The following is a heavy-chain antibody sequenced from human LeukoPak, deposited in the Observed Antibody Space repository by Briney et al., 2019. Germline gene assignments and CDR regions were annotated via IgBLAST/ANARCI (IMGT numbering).Heavy chain of an antibody. Sequence: GRSLTLSCAASGFTFSSYAMHWVRQAPGKGLEWVAVISYDGSNKFYADSVKGRFTSSRDNSKNTLYLQMNSLRAEETAVYYCARGTVTSRTWYFDLWGRGTLVTVSS. CDR1: GFTFSSYA. CDR2: ISYDGSNK. J-gene: IGHJ2*01. D-gene: IGHD4-17*01. CDR3: ARGTVTSRTWYFDL. V-gene: IGHV3-30*04.